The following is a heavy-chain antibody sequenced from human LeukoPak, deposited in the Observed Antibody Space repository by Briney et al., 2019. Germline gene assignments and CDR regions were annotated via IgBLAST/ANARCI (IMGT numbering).Heavy chain of an antibody. CDR2: ITSGGAST. V-gene: IGHV3-11*01. Sequence: GGSLRLSCDASGFSISDYYMSWIHQSPGKGLEWISYITSGGASTNYADSVKGRFTISRDKAKNSVALQLNSLRAEDTAVYYCTRQRRGTYYAFDSWGQGTLVTVSS. J-gene: IGHJ4*02. CDR1: GFSISDYY. D-gene: IGHD3-16*01. CDR3: TRQRRGTYYAFDS.